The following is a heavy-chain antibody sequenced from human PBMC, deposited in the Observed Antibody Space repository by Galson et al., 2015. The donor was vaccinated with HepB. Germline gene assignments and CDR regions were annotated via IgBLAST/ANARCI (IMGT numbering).Heavy chain of an antibody. CDR3: ASRYCSSTSCYRDDAFDI. Sequence: SLRLSCAASGFTVSSNYMSWVRQAPGKGLEWVSVIYSGGSTYYADSVKGRFTISRDNSKNTLYLQMNSLRAEDTAAYYCASRYCSSTSCYRDDAFDIWGQGTMVTVSS. D-gene: IGHD2-2*01. V-gene: IGHV3-53*01. CDR1: GFTVSSNY. J-gene: IGHJ3*02. CDR2: IYSGGST.